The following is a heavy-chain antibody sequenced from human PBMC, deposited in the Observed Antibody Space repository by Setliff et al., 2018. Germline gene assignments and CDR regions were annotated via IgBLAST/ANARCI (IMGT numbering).Heavy chain of an antibody. CDR2: IIPILGIA. D-gene: IGHD3-9*01. CDR1: GGTFSSYA. Sequence: SVKVSCKASGGTFSSYAISWVRQAPGQGLEWMGGIIPILGIANYAQKFQGRVTITADESTSTAYMELSSLRSEDTAVYYCARDSTRYFDWLDDFDYWGQGTLVTVSS. V-gene: IGHV1-69*10. J-gene: IGHJ4*02. CDR3: ARDSTRYFDWLDDFDY.